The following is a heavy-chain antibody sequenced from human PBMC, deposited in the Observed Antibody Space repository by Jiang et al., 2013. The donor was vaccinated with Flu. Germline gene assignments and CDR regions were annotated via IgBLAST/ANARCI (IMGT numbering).Heavy chain of an antibody. CDR2: INPNSGGT. J-gene: IGHJ6*02. CDR1: GYTFTGYY. D-gene: IGHD3-10*01. V-gene: IGHV1-2*04. Sequence: QLVESGAEVKKPGASVKVSCKASGYTFTGYYMHWVRQAPGQGLEWMGWINPNSGGTNYAQKFQGWVTMTRDTSISTAYMELSRLRSDDTAVYYCARGMLGGLWFGELLRDYYYYGMDVWGQGTTVTVSS. CDR3: ARGMLGGLWFGELLRDYYYYGMDV.